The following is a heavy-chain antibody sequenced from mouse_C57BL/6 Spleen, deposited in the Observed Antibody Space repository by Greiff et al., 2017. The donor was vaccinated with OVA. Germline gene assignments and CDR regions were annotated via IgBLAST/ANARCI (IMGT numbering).Heavy chain of an antibody. CDR1: GFNIKDYY. V-gene: IGHV14-1*01. J-gene: IGHJ2*01. D-gene: IGHD1-1*01. CDR2: IDPEDGDT. Sequence: VQLQQSGAELVRPGASVKLSCTASGFNIKDYYMHWVKQRPEQGLEWIGRIDPEDGDTEYAPKFQGKATMTADTSSNTAYLQLSSLTSEDTAVYYCTTYYYGSSRYYLDYWGQGTTLTVSS. CDR3: TTYYYGSSRYYLDY.